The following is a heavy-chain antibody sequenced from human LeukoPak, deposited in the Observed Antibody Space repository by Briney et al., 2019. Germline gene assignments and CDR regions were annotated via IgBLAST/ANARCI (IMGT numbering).Heavy chain of an antibody. D-gene: IGHD7-27*01. V-gene: IGHV1-8*01. J-gene: IGHJ4*02. CDR1: GYTFTSYD. CDR3: ARGPPNWGYDY. CDR2: ISPNSGDT. Sequence: ASVKVSCKASGYTFTSYDFNWVRQATGQRPEWMGWISPNSGDTGYAQKFQDRVTMTRNTSISTAYMELSSLRSDDTAVYYCARGPPNWGYDYWGPGTLVTVSS.